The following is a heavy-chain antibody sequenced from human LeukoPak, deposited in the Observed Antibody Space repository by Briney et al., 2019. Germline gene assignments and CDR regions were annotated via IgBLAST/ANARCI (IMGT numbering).Heavy chain of an antibody. D-gene: IGHD1-26*01. CDR1: GFTFSSYS. J-gene: IGHJ3*02. V-gene: IGHV3-21*01. Sequence: GGSLRLSCAASGFTFSSYSMNWVRQAPGKGLEWVSSISSSSYIYYADSVKGRFTISRDNAKNSLYLQMNSLRAEDTAVYYCARAFRPYSGSYSDTWGQGTMVTVSS. CDR2: ISSSSYI. CDR3: ARAFRPYSGSYSDT.